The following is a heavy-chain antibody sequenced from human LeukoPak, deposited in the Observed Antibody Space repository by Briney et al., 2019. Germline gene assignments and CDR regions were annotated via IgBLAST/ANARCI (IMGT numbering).Heavy chain of an antibody. V-gene: IGHV3-74*01. CDR3: ARVIAAAGKLDY. D-gene: IGHD6-13*01. CDR1: GFTFSSYW. Sequence: PGGSLRLSCAASGFTFSSYWMHWVRQAPGKGLVWVSRINSDGSSTSYADSVKGRFTTSRDNAKNTLYLQMNSLRAEDTAVYYCARVIAAAGKLDYWGQGTLVTVSS. CDR2: INSDGSST. J-gene: IGHJ4*02.